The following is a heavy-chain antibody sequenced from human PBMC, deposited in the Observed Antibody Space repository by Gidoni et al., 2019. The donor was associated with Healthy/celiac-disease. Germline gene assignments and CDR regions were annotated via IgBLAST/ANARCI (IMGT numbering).Heavy chain of an antibody. CDR1: GGSISSGSYY. J-gene: IGHJ3*02. D-gene: IGHD3-3*02. CDR2: IYTSGST. CDR3: AREGDWSGLAHTGAFDI. Sequence: QVQLQESGPGLVKPSQTLSLTCTVSGGSISSGSYYWSWIRQPAGKGLEWIGRIYTSGSTNYNPSLKSRVTISVDTSKNQFSLKLSSVTAADTAVYYCAREGDWSGLAHTGAFDIWGQGTMVTVSS. V-gene: IGHV4-61*02.